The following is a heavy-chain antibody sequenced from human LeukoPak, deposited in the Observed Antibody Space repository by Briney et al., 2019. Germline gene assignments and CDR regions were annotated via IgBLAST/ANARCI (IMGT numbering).Heavy chain of an antibody. J-gene: IGHJ3*01. CDR2: IYSNGSST. CDR1: GFTFSSYW. Sequence: GGSLRLSCAASGFTFSSYWMHWVRQAPGKGLVWVSRIYSNGSSTNYADSVKGRFTISRDNSKNTLYLQMNSPRAEDTAVYYCARSSYSSSSSVWGQGTMVTVSS. V-gene: IGHV3-74*01. D-gene: IGHD6-6*01. CDR3: ARSSYSSSSSV.